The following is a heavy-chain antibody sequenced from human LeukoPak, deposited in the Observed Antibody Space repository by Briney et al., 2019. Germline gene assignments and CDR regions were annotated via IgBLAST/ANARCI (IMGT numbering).Heavy chain of an antibody. CDR2: ISGSGGST. D-gene: IGHD1-26*01. Sequence: GGSLRLSCAASGFTFSSYAMSWVRQAPGKGLEWVSAISGSGGSTYYADSVKGRFTISRDNSKNTLYLQMNSLRAEDTAVHYCAKGRSYSGSYYTFDYWGQGTLVTVSS. V-gene: IGHV3-23*01. CDR1: GFTFSSYA. J-gene: IGHJ4*02. CDR3: AKGRSYSGSYYTFDY.